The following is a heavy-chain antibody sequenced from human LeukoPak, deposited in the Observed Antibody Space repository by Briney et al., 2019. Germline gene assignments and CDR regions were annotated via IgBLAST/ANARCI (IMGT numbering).Heavy chain of an antibody. CDR2: IIPIFGTA. Sequence: SVKVSCKASGGTFSSYAISWVRQAPGQGLEWMGGIIPIFGTANYAQKFQGRVTITTDESTSTAYMELSSLRSEDTAVYYCARTYCSSTSCYDYAFDIWGQGTMVTVSS. CDR3: ARTYCSSTSCYDYAFDI. D-gene: IGHD2-2*01. J-gene: IGHJ3*02. V-gene: IGHV1-69*05. CDR1: GGTFSSYA.